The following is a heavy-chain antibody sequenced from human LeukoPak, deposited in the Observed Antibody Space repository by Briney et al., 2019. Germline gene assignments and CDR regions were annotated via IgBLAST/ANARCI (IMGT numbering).Heavy chain of an antibody. D-gene: IGHD5-12*01. Sequence: PGGSLRLSCAASGFTFSSYAMSWVRRAPGEGLEWVSAICGSGGSTYYADSVKGRFTIARDNSKNTLYLQMNSLRAEDTAVYYCAKGYSGYEVDAFDIWGQGTMVTVSS. CDR2: ICGSGGST. CDR1: GFTFSSYA. CDR3: AKGYSGYEVDAFDI. V-gene: IGHV3-23*01. J-gene: IGHJ3*02.